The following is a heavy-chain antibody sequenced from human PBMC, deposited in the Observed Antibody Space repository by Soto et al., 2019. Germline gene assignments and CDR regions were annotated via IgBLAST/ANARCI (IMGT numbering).Heavy chain of an antibody. CDR3: ARDRDGYYYDSSGPTAFDI. Sequence: ASVKVSCKASGYTFTSYGISWVRQAPGQGLERMGWISAYNGNTNYAQKLQGRVTMTTDTSTSTAYMELRSLRSDDTAVYYCARDRDGYYYDSSGPTAFDIWGQGTMVTVSS. CDR2: ISAYNGNT. J-gene: IGHJ3*02. D-gene: IGHD3-22*01. V-gene: IGHV1-18*01. CDR1: GYTFTSYG.